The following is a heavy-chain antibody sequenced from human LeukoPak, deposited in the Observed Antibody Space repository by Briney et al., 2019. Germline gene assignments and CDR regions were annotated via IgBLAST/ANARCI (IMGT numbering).Heavy chain of an antibody. Sequence: ASVKVSCKASRGTFSRYAIIWVGQAPGQGLEWMGRIIPIFGIANYAQKFQGRVTITADKSTSTAYMELSRLRSEDTAVYYCARRADYGGNLGDYWGRGTLVTVSS. CDR2: IIPIFGIA. CDR1: RGTFSRYA. CDR3: ARRADYGGNLGDY. D-gene: IGHD4-23*01. V-gene: IGHV1-69*04. J-gene: IGHJ4*02.